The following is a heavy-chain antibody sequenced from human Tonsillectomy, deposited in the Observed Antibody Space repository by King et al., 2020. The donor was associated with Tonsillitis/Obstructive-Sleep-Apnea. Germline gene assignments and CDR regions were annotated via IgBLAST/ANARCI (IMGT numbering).Heavy chain of an antibody. D-gene: IGHD1-26*01. CDR1: GFTFSSYW. CDR3: ERGSSGSYRVDY. CDR2: ISSDGCTI. J-gene: IGHJ4*02. V-gene: IGHV3-74*01. Sequence: VQLVESGGGLVQPGGSLRLSCAASGFTFSSYWMHWVRQAPGKGLVWVSRISSDGCTISYADSVTGRFTISRDNAKNTLYLQMNSLRAEDTPVYYCERGSSGSYRVDYWGQGTLVTVSS.